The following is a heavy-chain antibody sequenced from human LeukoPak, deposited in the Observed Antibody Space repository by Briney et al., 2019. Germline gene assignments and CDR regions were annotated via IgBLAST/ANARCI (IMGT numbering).Heavy chain of an antibody. D-gene: IGHD3-22*01. CDR3: AKEGYDRSGYCFDY. CDR2: ISYSGGSI. J-gene: IGHJ4*02. CDR1: RFTFSSYA. V-gene: IGHV3-23*01. Sequence: GGSLRLSCAASRFTFSSYAMSWVRQAPGKGLEWVSGISYSGGSIYYANSVKGRFTISRDNSKNALYLQMNSLRAEDTAVYYCAKEGYDRSGYCFDYWGQGTLVTVSS.